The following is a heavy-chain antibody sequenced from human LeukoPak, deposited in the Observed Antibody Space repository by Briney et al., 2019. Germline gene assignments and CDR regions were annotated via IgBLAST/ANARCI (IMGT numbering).Heavy chain of an antibody. CDR1: GFTFSSCG. CDR3: ARALMVSYYGMDV. Sequence: PGGSLRLSCAASGFTFSSCGMHWVRQAPGKGLEWVAVIWYDGSNKYYADSVKGRFTISRDNSKNTLYLQMNSLRAEDTAVYYCARALMVSYYGMDVWGKGTTVTVSS. J-gene: IGHJ6*04. D-gene: IGHD3-10*01. V-gene: IGHV3-33*01. CDR2: IWYDGSNK.